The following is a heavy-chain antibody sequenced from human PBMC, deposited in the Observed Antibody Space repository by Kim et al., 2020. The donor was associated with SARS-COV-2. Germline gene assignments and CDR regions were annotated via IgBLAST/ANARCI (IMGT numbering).Heavy chain of an antibody. V-gene: IGHV1-2*06. Sequence: ASVKVSCKASGYTFTGYYMHWVRQAPGQGLEWMGRINPNIGGANYAQKFQGRVTMTRDTSISTAYMELSRLRSDDTAVYYCARDRAVTMVRGPPPGGMDVWGQGTTVTVSS. J-gene: IGHJ6*02. CDR3: ARDRAVTMVRGPPPGGMDV. CDR1: GYTFTGYY. D-gene: IGHD3-10*01. CDR2: INPNIGGA.